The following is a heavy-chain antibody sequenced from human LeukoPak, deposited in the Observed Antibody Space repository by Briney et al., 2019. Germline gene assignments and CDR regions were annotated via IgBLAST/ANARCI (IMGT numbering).Heavy chain of an antibody. CDR3: ARGDYGYLYFDY. Sequence: ASVKVSCKASGYTFTSYGISWVRQAPGQGLAWMGWISAYNGNTNYAQKFQGRVTITADKSTSTAYMELSSLRSEDTAVYYCARGDYGYLYFDYWGQGTLVTVSS. CDR2: ISAYNGNT. V-gene: IGHV1-18*01. J-gene: IGHJ4*02. D-gene: IGHD3-10*01. CDR1: GYTFTSYG.